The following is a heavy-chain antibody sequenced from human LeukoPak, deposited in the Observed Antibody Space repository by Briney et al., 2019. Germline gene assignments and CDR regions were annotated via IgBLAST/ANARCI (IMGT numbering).Heavy chain of an antibody. CDR3: AINSRYYSSDTLGY. V-gene: IGHV4-4*07. CDR1: GGSISSYY. Sequence: PSETLSLTCTVSGGSISSYYWSWIRQPAGKGLEWIGRIYTSGSTNYNPSLKSRVTMSVDTSRNQFSLKLSSVTAADTAVYYCAINSRYYSSDTLGYWGQGTLVTVSS. D-gene: IGHD3-22*01. J-gene: IGHJ4*02. CDR2: IYTSGST.